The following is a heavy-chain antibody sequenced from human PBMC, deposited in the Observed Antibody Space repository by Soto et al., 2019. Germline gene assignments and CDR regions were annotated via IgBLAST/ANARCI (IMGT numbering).Heavy chain of an antibody. J-gene: IGHJ6*02. CDR2: VNPNSGDT. V-gene: IGHV1-8*01. Sequence: QVQLVQSGAEVKKPGASVKVSCTFTSYDINWVRQAAGLGPEWMAWVNPNSGDTRYAQKFQGRVTMTRDTSKSTAYMELSNLRSENTAVYSCARGPGSSDWRCSSYSMDVWDQGTTVTVSS. D-gene: IGHD6-19*01. CDR3: ARGPGSSDWRCSSYSMDV. CDR1: FTSYD.